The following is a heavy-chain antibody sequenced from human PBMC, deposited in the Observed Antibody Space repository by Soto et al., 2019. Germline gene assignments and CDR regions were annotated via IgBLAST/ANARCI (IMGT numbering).Heavy chain of an antibody. D-gene: IGHD2-15*01. CDR2: IDWDDDK. CDR3: ARIPAGGGYYYGMDV. V-gene: IGHV2-70*01. Sequence: GPTLVNPTQTLTLTCTFSGFSLSTSGMCVSWIRQPPGKALEWLALIDWDDDKYYSTSLKTRLTISKDTSKNQVVLTMTNMDPVDTATYYCARIPAGGGYYYGMDVWGQGTTVTVSS. J-gene: IGHJ6*02. CDR1: GFSLSTSGMC.